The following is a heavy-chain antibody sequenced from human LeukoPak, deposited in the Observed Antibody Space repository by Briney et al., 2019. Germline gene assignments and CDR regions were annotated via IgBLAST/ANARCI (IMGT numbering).Heavy chain of an antibody. Sequence: PSETLSLTCAVSGGSISSYYWSWIRQPPGKGLEWIGYIYYSGSTNYNPSLKSRVTISVDTSKNQFSLKLSSVTAADTAVYYCGSGSYYNIVDYWGQGTLVTVSS. CDR1: GGSISSYY. D-gene: IGHD3-10*01. V-gene: IGHV4-59*08. CDR2: IYYSGST. J-gene: IGHJ4*02. CDR3: GSGSYYNIVDY.